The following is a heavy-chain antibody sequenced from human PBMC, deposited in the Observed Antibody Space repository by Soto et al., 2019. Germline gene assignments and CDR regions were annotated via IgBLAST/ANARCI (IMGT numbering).Heavy chain of an antibody. J-gene: IGHJ6*02. CDR1: GGSFSGYY. CDR2: INHSGST. CDR3: ARGLVWYSSSSTRNYYYYGMDV. D-gene: IGHD6-6*01. Sequence: SETLSLTCAVYGGSFSGYYWSWIRQPPGKGLEWIGEINHSGSTNYNPSLKSRVTISVDTSKNQSSLKLSSVTAADTAVYYCARGLVWYSSSSTRNYYYYGMDVWGQGTTVTV. V-gene: IGHV4-34*01.